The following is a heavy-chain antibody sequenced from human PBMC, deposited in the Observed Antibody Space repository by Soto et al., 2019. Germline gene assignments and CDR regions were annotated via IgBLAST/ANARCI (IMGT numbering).Heavy chain of an antibody. CDR3: ARGPGKNYYYGMDV. CDR2: IIPIFGTA. CDR1: RGTFSSYA. Sequence: GXSVKVSCQASRGTFSSYAISWVRQAPVQGLEWMGGIIPIFGTANYAQKFQGRVTITADESTSTAYMELSSLRSEDTAVYYCARGPGKNYYYGMDVWGQGTTVTVSS. V-gene: IGHV1-69*01. D-gene: IGHD3-10*01. J-gene: IGHJ6*02.